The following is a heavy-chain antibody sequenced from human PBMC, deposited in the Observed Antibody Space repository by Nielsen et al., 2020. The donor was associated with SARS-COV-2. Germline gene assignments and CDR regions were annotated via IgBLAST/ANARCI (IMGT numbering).Heavy chain of an antibody. J-gene: IGHJ4*02. CDR1: GFTFSSYG. Sequence: GESLKISCGTSGFTFSSYGMHWVRQAPGRGLEWVAVIWYDGSNKYYADSVKGRFTISRDNSKNTLYLQMNSLRAEDTAVYYCARDYYDSSGYSSLRFDYWGQGTLVTVSS. CDR3: ARDYYDSSGYSSLRFDY. V-gene: IGHV3-33*01. D-gene: IGHD3-22*01. CDR2: IWYDGSNK.